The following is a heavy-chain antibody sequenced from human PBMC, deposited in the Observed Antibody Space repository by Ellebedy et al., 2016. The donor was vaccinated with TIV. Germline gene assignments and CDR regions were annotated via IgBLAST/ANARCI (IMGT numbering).Heavy chain of an antibody. CDR3: AKDRVDGYYGMDV. J-gene: IGHJ6*02. D-gene: IGHD3-3*01. CDR2: TSNDGSNK. CDR1: GFTFAWHG. Sequence: GESLKISXAASGFTFAWHGMHWVRQAPGKGLEWVAITSNDGSNKYYADSVKGRFTISRDNSKNTLYLQMNSLRPEDTALYYCAKDRVDGYYGMDVWGQGTTVTVSS. V-gene: IGHV3-30*18.